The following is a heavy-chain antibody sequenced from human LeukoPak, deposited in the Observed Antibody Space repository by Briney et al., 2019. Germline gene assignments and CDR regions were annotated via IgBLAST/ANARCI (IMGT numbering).Heavy chain of an antibody. CDR2: INPSGGST. J-gene: IGHJ3*02. CDR1: GYTFTSYY. CDR3: ARDADAFDI. V-gene: IGHV1-46*01. Sequence: GASVKVSCKASGYTFTSYYMHWVRQAPEQGLEWMGIINPSGGSTSYAQKFQGRVTMTTDTSTSTAYMELRSLRSDDTAVYYCARDADAFDIWGQGTMVTVSS.